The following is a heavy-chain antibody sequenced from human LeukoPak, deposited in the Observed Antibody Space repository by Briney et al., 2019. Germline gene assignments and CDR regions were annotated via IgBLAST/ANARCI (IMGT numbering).Heavy chain of an antibody. D-gene: IGHD2-2*01. CDR2: ISGSGDST. J-gene: IGHJ4*02. CDR3: ARVGNTGDAVIIPAAMGFDN. CDR1: GLTFSLYA. V-gene: IGHV3-23*01. Sequence: PGGSLRLSCAGSGLTFSLYAMNWVRQAPGKGLEWVSVISGSGDSTNYADSVKGRFTISRDNSKNTLYLQMNSLRAEDTAVYFSARVGNTGDAVIIPAAMGFDNWGQGTVVTVSS.